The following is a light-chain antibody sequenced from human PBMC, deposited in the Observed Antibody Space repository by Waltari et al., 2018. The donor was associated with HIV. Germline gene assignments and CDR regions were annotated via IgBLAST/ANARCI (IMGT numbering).Light chain of an antibody. Sequence: SSELTQYPAVSVALGQTVRITCQGDSLRSYYASWYQQKPGQAHVLVIYGKNNRPSGIPDRFSGSSSGNTASLTITGAQAEDEADYYCNSRDSSGNHVVFGGGTKLTVL. CDR3: NSRDSSGNHVV. J-gene: IGLJ2*01. V-gene: IGLV3-19*01. CDR2: GKN. CDR1: SLRSYY.